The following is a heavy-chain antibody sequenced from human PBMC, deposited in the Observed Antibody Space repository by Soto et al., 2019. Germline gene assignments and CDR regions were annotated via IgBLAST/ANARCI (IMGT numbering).Heavy chain of an antibody. CDR1: GGSFSGYY. CDR2: IYYSGST. CDR3: ARNMWANKNWFAP. D-gene: IGHD1-26*01. V-gene: IGHV4-59*01. Sequence: SETLSLTCAVYGGSFSGYYWSWIRQPPGKGLEWIGYIYYSGSTNYNPSLKSRVTISVDTSKNQFSLKLSSVTAADTAVYYCARNMWANKNWFAPWGQGTLVTVSS. J-gene: IGHJ5*02.